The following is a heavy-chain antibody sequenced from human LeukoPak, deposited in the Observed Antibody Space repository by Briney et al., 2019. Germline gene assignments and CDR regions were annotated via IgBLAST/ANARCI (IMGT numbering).Heavy chain of an antibody. CDR2: INPNSGGT. Sequence: VASVKVSCKASGYSFTGYYMHWVRQAPGQGLEWMGWINPNSGGTNYAQKFQGRVTMTRDTSISTAYMELSRLRSDDTAVYYCARDPGEWLTLYYYYMDVWGKGTTVTVSS. J-gene: IGHJ6*03. CDR3: ARDPGEWLTLYYYYMDV. D-gene: IGHD3-16*01. CDR1: GYSFTGYY. V-gene: IGHV1-2*02.